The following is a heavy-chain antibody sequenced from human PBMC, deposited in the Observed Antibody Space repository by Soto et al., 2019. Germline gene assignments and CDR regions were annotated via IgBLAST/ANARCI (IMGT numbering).Heavy chain of an antibody. CDR1: GFTFSDNY. V-gene: IGHV3-11*01. Sequence: ESGGGLVKPGGSLRLSCAASGFTFSDNYMSWVRQAPGKGLEWFSYISSSGGTVSYADSVKGRFTISRDNAKNSLYLQMNSLRAEDTAVYYCARRGSGKYFDLWGRGTLVTVSS. J-gene: IGHJ2*01. D-gene: IGHD2-15*01. CDR2: ISSSGGTV. CDR3: ARRGSGKYFDL.